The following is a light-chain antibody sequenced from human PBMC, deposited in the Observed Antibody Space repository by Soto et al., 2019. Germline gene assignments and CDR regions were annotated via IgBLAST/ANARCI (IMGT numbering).Light chain of an antibody. CDR1: QYVGNQ. Sequence: EIVLTQSPVTLSLSPGERATLSCRASQYVGNQLAWYQQKPGQAPRLLIYDASRRVTGIPARFSGSGSGTDFTLTLSSLEPEDCAVYYCQQRAGSSTFGQGTRLEIK. V-gene: IGKV3-11*01. J-gene: IGKJ5*01. CDR3: QQRAGSST. CDR2: DAS.